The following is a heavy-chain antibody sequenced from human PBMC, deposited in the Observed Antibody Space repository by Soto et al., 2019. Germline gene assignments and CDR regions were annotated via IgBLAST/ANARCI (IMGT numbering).Heavy chain of an antibody. V-gene: IGHV1-69*12. CDR2: IIPIFGTA. J-gene: IGHJ5*02. CDR3: ARDGTMVGVPFDP. CDR1: GGTFSSYA. Sequence: QVQLVQSGAEVKKPGSSVKVSCKASGGTFSSYAISWVRQAPGQGLEWMGGIIPIFGTANYAQKFQGRVTVTADEYKSTAYMEVSSLRSEDTAVYYCARDGTMVGVPFDPWGQGTLVTVSS. D-gene: IGHD3-10*01.